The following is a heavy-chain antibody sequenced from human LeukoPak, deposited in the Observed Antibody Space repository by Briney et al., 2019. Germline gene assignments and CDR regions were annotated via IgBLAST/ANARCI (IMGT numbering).Heavy chain of an antibody. J-gene: IGHJ4*02. CDR2: IHYSGST. V-gene: IGHV4-31*03. CDR1: GGSISSGGYY. CDR3: ARDEGYYFDY. Sequence: PSESLSLTCTVSGGSISSGGYYWSWIPQHPGKGLEWIRYIHYSGSTYYNPSLKSRVTMSVDTSKSQFSLKLSSVTAADTAVYYCARDEGYYFDYWGKGTLVTVSS.